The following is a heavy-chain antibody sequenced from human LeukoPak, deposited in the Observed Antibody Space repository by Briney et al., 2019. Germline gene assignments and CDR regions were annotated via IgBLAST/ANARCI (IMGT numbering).Heavy chain of an antibody. CDR1: GGSISSSSYY. D-gene: IGHD5-24*01. V-gene: IGHV4-39*07. J-gene: IGHJ4*02. CDR2: IYYSGST. Sequence: SETLSLTCTVSGGSISSSSYYWGWIRQPPGKGLEWIGSIYYSGSTHYNPSLKSRVTISLDTSKNQFSLKLSSVTAADTAVYYCARDGEMATIENYFDYWGQGTLVTVSS. CDR3: ARDGEMATIENYFDY.